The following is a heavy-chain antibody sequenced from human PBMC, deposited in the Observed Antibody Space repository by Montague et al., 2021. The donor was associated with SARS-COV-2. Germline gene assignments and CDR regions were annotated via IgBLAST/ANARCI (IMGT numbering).Heavy chain of an antibody. CDR2: IFYTGNT. CDR3: ARHPGSPKDAFDI. CDR1: GGSVSRRSYY. J-gene: IGHJ3*02. V-gene: IGHV4-39*01. Sequence: SETLSLTCTVSGGSVSRRSYYWGWIRQPPGKGLEWIGTIFYTGNTYYNPSLKSRITISIDRSKNQFSLKLTSVTAADTSLYYCARHPGSPKDAFDIWGQGTMVTVSS.